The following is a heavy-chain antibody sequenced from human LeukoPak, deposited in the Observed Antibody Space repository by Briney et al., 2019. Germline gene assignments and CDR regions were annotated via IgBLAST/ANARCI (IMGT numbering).Heavy chain of an antibody. D-gene: IGHD1-26*01. CDR2: INHSGST. CDR3: ARDGKISPYSGMDV. J-gene: IGHJ6*02. Sequence: SETLSLTCAVYGGSFSGYYWSWIRQPPGKGLEWIGEINHSGSTNYNPSLKSRVTISIDTSNNQFSLELTSVTAADTAVYYCARDGKISPYSGMDVWGQGITVTVSS. CDR1: GGSFSGYY. V-gene: IGHV4-34*01.